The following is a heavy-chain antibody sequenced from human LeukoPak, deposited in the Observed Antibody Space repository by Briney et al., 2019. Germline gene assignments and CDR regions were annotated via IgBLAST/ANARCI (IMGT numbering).Heavy chain of an antibody. CDR3: VRERVGHDTSGRGPRFDC. Sequence: PSETLSLTCTVSGGSISNYYWSSVRQPAGKGLEWIGRIYSSGDTNYNLSLTSRVTISVDKSQNQLSLKLISVTPADTAVYYCVRERVGHDTSGRGPRFDCWGQGALVTVSP. CDR2: IYSSGDT. CDR1: GGSISNYY. J-gene: IGHJ4*02. V-gene: IGHV4-4*07. D-gene: IGHD3-22*01.